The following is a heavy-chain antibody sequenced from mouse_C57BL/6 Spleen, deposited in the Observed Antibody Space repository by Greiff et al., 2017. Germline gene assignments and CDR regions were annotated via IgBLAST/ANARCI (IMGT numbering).Heavy chain of an antibody. J-gene: IGHJ2*01. V-gene: IGHV1-81*01. D-gene: IGHD1-1*01. CDR2: IYPRSGNT. Sequence: QVQLQQSGAELARPGASVKLSCKASGYTFTSYGISWVKQRTGQGLEWIGEIYPRSGNTYYNEKFKGKATLTADKSSSTAYMELRSLTSEDSAVYFCARSVFTTVAHYFDYWGQGTTLTVSS. CDR1: GYTFTSYG. CDR3: ARSVFTTVAHYFDY.